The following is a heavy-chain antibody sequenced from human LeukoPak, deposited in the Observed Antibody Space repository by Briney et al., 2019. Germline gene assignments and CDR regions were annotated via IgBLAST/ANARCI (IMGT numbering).Heavy chain of an antibody. V-gene: IGHV3-74*01. Sequence: GGSLRLSCAASGFTFSSYWMHWVRQAPGKGLVWVSRTNSDGSSTSYADSVKGRFTISRDNAKNTLYLQMNSLRAEDTAVYYCAREDKDAVSRVLYSSGWYTTVGVDYWGQGTLVTVSS. CDR2: TNSDGSST. J-gene: IGHJ4*02. CDR1: GFTFSSYW. CDR3: AREDKDAVSRVLYSSGWYTTVGVDY. D-gene: IGHD6-19*01.